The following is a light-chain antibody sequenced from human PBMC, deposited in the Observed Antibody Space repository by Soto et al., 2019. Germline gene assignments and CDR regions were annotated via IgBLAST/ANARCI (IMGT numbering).Light chain of an antibody. V-gene: IGKV1-5*03. J-gene: IGKJ4*02. Sequence: DIQMTQSPSTLSAYVGDRVTITCQASQSIDRWLAWYQQKPGTAPKLLIYRASGLESGVPSRFSGSGSGTDLSLTISSLQPDHFSTCFRQQSESYSSLTFGGGTKVEIK. CDR1: QSIDRW. CDR2: RAS. CDR3: QQSESYSSLT.